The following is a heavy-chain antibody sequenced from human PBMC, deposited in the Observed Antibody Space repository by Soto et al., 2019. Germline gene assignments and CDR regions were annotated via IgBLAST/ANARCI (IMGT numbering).Heavy chain of an antibody. Sequence: GASVKVSCKASGGTFSSYAISWVRQAPGQGLEWMGGIIPIFGTANYAQKFQGRVTITADESTSTAYMELSSLRSEDTAVYYCARVEGIAARDYYYYYGVDVWGQGTTVTVSS. D-gene: IGHD6-6*01. CDR2: IIPIFGTA. J-gene: IGHJ6*02. V-gene: IGHV1-69*13. CDR3: ARVEGIAARDYYYYYGVDV. CDR1: GGTFSSYA.